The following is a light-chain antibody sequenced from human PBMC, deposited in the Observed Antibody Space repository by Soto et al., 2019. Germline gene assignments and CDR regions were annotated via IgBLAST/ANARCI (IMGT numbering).Light chain of an antibody. CDR2: DVS. CDR1: SSDVGGYNY. CDR3: SSYTSSSTLEV. V-gene: IGLV2-14*01. Sequence: QSALTQPASVSGSPGQSITISCTGTSSDVGGYNYDSWYQQHPGKAPKLMIYDVSNRPSGVSNRFSGSKSGNTASLTISGLQAEDEADYYCSSYTSSSTLEVLGGGTQLTVL. J-gene: IGLJ3*02.